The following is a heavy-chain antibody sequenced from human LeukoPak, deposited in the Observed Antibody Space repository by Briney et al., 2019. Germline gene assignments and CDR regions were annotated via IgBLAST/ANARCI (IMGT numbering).Heavy chain of an antibody. V-gene: IGHV1-69*04. CDR2: IIPILGIA. CDR1: GGTFSSYA. Sequence: AASVKVSCKASGGTFSSYAISWVRQAPGQGLEWMGRIIPILGIANYAQKFQGRVTITADKSTSTAYMELSSLRSEDTAVYYCAKLSSGWHQFDYWGQGTLVTVSS. CDR3: AKLSSGWHQFDY. J-gene: IGHJ4*02. D-gene: IGHD6-19*01.